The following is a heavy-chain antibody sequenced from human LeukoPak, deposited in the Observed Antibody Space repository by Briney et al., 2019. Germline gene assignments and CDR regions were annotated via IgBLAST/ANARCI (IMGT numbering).Heavy chain of an antibody. Sequence: GGSLRLSCAASGFTFTTYAMSWVRQAPGKGLEWVSGISGSGGSTYYADSVKGRFTISRDNSKNTLYLQMNSLRAEDTAVYYCAKEGGWYEYHWGQRTLVTVSS. J-gene: IGHJ5*02. CDR2: ISGSGGST. D-gene: IGHD6-19*01. V-gene: IGHV3-23*01. CDR1: GFTFTTYA. CDR3: AKEGGWYEYH.